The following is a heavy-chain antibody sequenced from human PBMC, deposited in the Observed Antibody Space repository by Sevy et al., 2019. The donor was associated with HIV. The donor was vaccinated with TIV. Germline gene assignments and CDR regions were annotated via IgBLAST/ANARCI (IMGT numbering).Heavy chain of an antibody. CDR2: IIPIFGTA. J-gene: IGHJ3*02. CDR1: GGTFSSYA. CDR3: ARVLTPLYDSSGYYPGDAFDI. D-gene: IGHD3-22*01. Sequence: ASVKVSCKASGGTFSSYAISWVRQAPGQGLEWMGGIIPIFGTANYAQKFQGRVTITADESTRTAYMELSSLRSEDTAVYYCARVLTPLYDSSGYYPGDAFDIWGQGTMVTVSS. V-gene: IGHV1-69*13.